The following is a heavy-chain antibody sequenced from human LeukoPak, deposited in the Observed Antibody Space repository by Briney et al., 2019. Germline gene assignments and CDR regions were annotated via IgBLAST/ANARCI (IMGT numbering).Heavy chain of an antibody. J-gene: IGHJ6*02. CDR2: IYTSGST. D-gene: IGHD6-13*01. V-gene: IGHV4-61*02. Sequence: PSETLSLTCTVSGGSISSGSYYWSWIRQPAGKGLEWIGRIYTSGSTNYNPSLKSRVTISVDTSKNQVSLKLSSVTAADTAVYYCARFQSSSSWDYYYGLDVWGQGTTVTVSS. CDR1: GGSISSGSYY. CDR3: ARFQSSSSWDYYYGLDV.